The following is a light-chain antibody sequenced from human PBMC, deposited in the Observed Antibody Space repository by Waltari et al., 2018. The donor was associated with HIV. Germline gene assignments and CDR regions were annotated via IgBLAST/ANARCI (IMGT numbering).Light chain of an antibody. CDR1: SSNIGRNY. CDR2: RNN. CDR3: AAWDDRLSGWV. Sequence: QSVLTQPPSASGTPGQRVTISCSGRSSNIGRNYVYWYQQLPRTAPKLLMHRNNQRPSGVPDRFSGSKSGTSVSLAISGLRSEDEADYYCAAWDDRLSGWVFGGGTKLTV. J-gene: IGLJ3*02. V-gene: IGLV1-47*01.